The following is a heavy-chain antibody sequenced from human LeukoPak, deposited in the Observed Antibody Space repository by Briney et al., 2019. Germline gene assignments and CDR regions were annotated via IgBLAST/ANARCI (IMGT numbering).Heavy chain of an antibody. Sequence: PSETLSLTCTVSGGSISSYYWSWIRQPPGKGLEWIGYIYYSGSTNYNPSLKSRVTISVDTSKNQFSLKLSSVTAADTAVYYCARSTTYYYDSSGFGPPVFDFQHWGQGTLVTVSS. V-gene: IGHV4-59*01. CDR3: ARSTTYYYDSSGFGPPVFDFQH. J-gene: IGHJ1*01. D-gene: IGHD3-22*01. CDR2: IYYSGST. CDR1: GGSISSYY.